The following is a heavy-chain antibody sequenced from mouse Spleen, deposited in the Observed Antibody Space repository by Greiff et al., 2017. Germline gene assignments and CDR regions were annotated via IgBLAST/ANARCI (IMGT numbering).Heavy chain of an antibody. D-gene: IGHD1-1*01. CDR3: TRAGYYSSSGDWYFGV. V-gene: IGHV1-15*01. J-gene: IGHJ1*01. CDR2: IDPETGGT. CDR1: GYTFTDYE. Sequence: QVQLQQSGAELVRPGASVTLSCKASGYTFTDYEMHWVKQTPVHGLEWIGAIDPETGGTAYNQKFKGKAILTADKSSSTAYMELRSLTSEDSAVYYCTRAGYYSSSGDWYFGVWGAETTVTVSS.